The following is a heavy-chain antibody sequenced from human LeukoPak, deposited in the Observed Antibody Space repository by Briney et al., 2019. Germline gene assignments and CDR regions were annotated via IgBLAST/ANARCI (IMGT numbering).Heavy chain of an antibody. D-gene: IGHD3-9*01. CDR2: ISGSGGST. Sequence: GGSLRLSCAASGFTFSSYSMNWVRQAPGKGLEWVSGISGSGGSTYYADSVKGRFTISRGNSKNTLYLQMNSLRAEDTAVYYCARDRDSLRYFDPRMGPFDYWGQGTLVTVSS. J-gene: IGHJ4*02. CDR1: GFTFSSYS. V-gene: IGHV3-23*01. CDR3: ARDRDSLRYFDPRMGPFDY.